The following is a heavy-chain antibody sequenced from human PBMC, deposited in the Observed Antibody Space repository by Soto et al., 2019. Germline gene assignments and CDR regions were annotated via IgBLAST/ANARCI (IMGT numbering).Heavy chain of an antibody. J-gene: IGHJ4*02. D-gene: IGHD3-22*01. CDR1: GFTFSSYA. CDR2: ISGSGGST. CDR3: AKDALNYYDSSGYYFDY. V-gene: IGHV3-23*01. Sequence: GGSLRLSCAASGFTFSSYAMSWVRQAPGKGLEWVSAISGSGGSTYYADSVKGRFTISRDNSKNTLYLQMNSLRAEDTAVYYCAKDALNYYDSSGYYFDYWGQGTLVTVSS.